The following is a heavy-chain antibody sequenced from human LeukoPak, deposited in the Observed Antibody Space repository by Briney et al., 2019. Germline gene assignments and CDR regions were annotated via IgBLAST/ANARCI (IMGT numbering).Heavy chain of an antibody. CDR1: GFTFSSYW. J-gene: IGHJ3*02. V-gene: IGHV3-49*04. Sequence: GGSLRLSCAASGFTFSSYWMSWVRQAPGKGLEWVAFIRDKSYEETTEYAASVRGRFTISRDDSKNIAYLQMSSLKTEDTAMYYCSRVFYGDYWYSSDAFDIWGQGTMVTVSS. D-gene: IGHD4-17*01. CDR2: IRDKSYEETT. CDR3: SRVFYGDYWYSSDAFDI.